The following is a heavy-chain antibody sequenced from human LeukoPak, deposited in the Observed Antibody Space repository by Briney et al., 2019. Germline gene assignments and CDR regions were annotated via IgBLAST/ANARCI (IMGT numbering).Heavy chain of an antibody. CDR2: IKQDVSEK. J-gene: IGHJ6*04. Sequence: PGGSLRLSCAASGFTFSGYWMSWLRQAPGKGLEWVANIKQDVSEKYYVDSVKGRFTISRDNAKNSLYLQMNSLRAEDTAVYYCARDRGFGQADVWGKGTTVTVSS. D-gene: IGHD3-10*01. V-gene: IGHV3-7*01. CDR3: ARDRGFGQADV. CDR1: GFTFSGYW.